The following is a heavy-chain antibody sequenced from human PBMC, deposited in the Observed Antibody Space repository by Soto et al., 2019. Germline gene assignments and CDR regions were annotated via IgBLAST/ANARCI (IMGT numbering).Heavy chain of an antibody. CDR3: TTNYYDSSGYDNWFDP. V-gene: IGHV3-49*03. CDR2: IRSKAYGGRT. Sequence: GGSLRLSCTASGFTFGDYVMSWFRQAPGKGLEWVGFIRSKAYGGRTEYAASVKGRFIISRDDSKSIAYLQMNSLKTEDTAVYYCTTNYYDSSGYDNWFDPWGQGT. CDR1: GFTFGDYV. D-gene: IGHD3-22*01. J-gene: IGHJ5*02.